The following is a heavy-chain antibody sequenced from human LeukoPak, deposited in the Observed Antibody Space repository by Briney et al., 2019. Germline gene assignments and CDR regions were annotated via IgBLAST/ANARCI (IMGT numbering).Heavy chain of an antibody. CDR1: GGSISSGSYY. D-gene: IGHD3-22*01. V-gene: IGHV4-61*02. CDR2: IYTSGST. Sequence: SETLSLTCTVSGGSISSGSYYWSWIRQPAGKGLEWIGRIYTSGSTTYNPSLKSRVTISGDTSENQFSLRLSSVTAADTAVYYCARGRPNYYDSSGYRGVVDYWGQGTLVTVSS. CDR3: ARGRPNYYDSSGYRGVVDY. J-gene: IGHJ4*02.